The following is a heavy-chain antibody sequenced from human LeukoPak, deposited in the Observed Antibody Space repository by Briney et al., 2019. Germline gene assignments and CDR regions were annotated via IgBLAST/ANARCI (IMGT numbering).Heavy chain of an antibody. J-gene: IGHJ4*02. CDR1: GGSISSYY. CDR2: IYYSGST. V-gene: IGHV4-59*01. Sequence: PSETLSLTCTVSGGSISSYYWSWIRQPPGKGLEWIGYIYYSGSTNYNPSLKSRVTISVDTSKNQFSLKLSSVTAADTAVYYCAGDGRSGGYDYWGQGTLVTVSS. CDR3: AGDGRSGGYDY. D-gene: IGHD2-15*01.